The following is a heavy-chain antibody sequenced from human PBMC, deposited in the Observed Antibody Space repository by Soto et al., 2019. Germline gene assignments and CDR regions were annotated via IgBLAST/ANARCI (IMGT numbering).Heavy chain of an antibody. CDR2: IYYSGST. D-gene: IGHD3-10*01. Sequence: PSETLSLTCTVSGGSISSYYWSWIRQPPGKGLEWIGYIYYSGSTNYNPSLKSRVTISVDTSKNQFYLKLSSVTAADTAVYYCARHAVITIVRGVPNWFDPWGQGTLVTVSS. V-gene: IGHV4-59*08. CDR1: GGSISSYY. CDR3: ARHAVITIVRGVPNWFDP. J-gene: IGHJ5*02.